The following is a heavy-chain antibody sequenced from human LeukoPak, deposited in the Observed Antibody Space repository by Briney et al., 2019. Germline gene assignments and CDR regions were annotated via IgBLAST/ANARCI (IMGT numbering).Heavy chain of an antibody. CDR2: INPNSGGT. J-gene: IGHJ3*02. CDR1: GYTFTGYY. D-gene: IGHD1-1*01. Sequence: ASVKVSCKASGYTFTGYYMHWVRQAPGQGLEWMGWINPNSGGTNYAQKFQGWVTMTRDTSISTAYMELSRLRSDDTAVYYCARGDNWNGHDAFDIWGQGTMVTVPS. V-gene: IGHV1-2*04. CDR3: ARGDNWNGHDAFDI.